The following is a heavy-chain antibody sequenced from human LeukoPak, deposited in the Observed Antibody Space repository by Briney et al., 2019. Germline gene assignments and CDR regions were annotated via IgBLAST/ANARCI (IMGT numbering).Heavy chain of an antibody. V-gene: IGHV1-46*01. CDR1: GYTFTSNY. D-gene: IGHD3-22*01. CDR2: INPSGGST. J-gene: IGHJ6*03. Sequence: ASVKVSCKAPGYTFTSNYMHWVRQAPGQGLEWMGIINPSGGSTSYAQKFQGRVTMTRDMSTSTVYMELSSLRSEDTAVYYCARNSPDSSGFYSYNYYYMDVWGKGTTVTVSS. CDR3: ARNSPDSSGFYSYNYYYMDV.